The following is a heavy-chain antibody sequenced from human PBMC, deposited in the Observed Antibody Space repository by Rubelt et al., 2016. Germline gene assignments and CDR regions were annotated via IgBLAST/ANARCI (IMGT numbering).Heavy chain of an antibody. D-gene: IGHD3-10*01. V-gene: IGHV3-23*01. CDR3: AKDGDDSRPPDAFDI. Sequence: RLSCAAAGFNFTNYSMRWVRQAPGKGLDCVAAVTSGGSKYYADSVEGRFTISSDNSKNKMYVQLNSLSAEDTAVYFCAKDGDDSRPPDAFDIWGQGTMVTVSS. J-gene: IGHJ3*02. CDR1: GFNFTNYS. CDR2: VTSGGSK.